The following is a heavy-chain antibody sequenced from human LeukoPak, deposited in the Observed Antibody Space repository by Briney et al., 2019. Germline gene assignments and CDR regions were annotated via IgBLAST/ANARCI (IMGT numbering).Heavy chain of an antibody. V-gene: IGHV3-74*01. CDR3: VRDGLGTSPYDC. Sequence: GGSLRLSCEASGFTLSNYWMNWVRHAPGKGLVWVSHINSDGSNIKYAHSVKGRFTISRDNAKNTLYLQMNSLRAEDTAVYYCVRDGLGTSPYDCWGQGTLVTVSS. J-gene: IGHJ4*02. CDR1: GFTLSNYW. CDR2: INSDGSNI. D-gene: IGHD7-27*01.